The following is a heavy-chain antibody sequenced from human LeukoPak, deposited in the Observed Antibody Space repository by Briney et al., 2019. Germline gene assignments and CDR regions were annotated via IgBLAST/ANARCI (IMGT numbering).Heavy chain of an antibody. J-gene: IGHJ4*02. V-gene: IGHV1-2*02. CDR3: ARDHNWGFFDY. CDR2: INPNSGGT. D-gene: IGHD3-16*01. CDR1: GGTFSSYA. Sequence: GASVKVSCKASGGTFSSYAISWVRQAPGQGLEWMGWINPNSGGTKYSQKFQDRVTMTSDTSISTAYMELSRLRSDDTAVYYCARDHNWGFFDYWGQGAMVTVSS.